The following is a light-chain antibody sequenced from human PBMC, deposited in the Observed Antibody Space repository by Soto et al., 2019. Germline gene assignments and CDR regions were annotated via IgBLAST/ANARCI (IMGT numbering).Light chain of an antibody. CDR3: CSYAGSYTVV. J-gene: IGLJ3*02. Sequence: QSALTQPRSVSGSPGQSVTISCTGTSSDVGAYNYVSWYQQHPGKVPKLMIYDVSRRPSGVPDRFSGSKSGNTASLTISGLRADDEADYYCCSYAGSYTVVFGGGTQLTVL. V-gene: IGLV2-11*01. CDR1: SSDVGAYNY. CDR2: DVS.